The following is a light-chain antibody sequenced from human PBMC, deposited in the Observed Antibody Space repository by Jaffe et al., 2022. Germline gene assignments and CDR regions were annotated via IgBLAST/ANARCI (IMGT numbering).Light chain of an antibody. CDR1: QSISSY. J-gene: IGKJ1*01. V-gene: IGKV1-39*01. Sequence: DIQMTQSPSSLSASVGDRVTITCRASQSISSYLNWYQWKPGKAPKLLIHAASSLQSGVPSRFSGSGSGTDFTLAISSLQPEDFATYYCQQTYSTPWTFGQGTKVEIK. CDR3: QQTYSTPWT. CDR2: AAS.